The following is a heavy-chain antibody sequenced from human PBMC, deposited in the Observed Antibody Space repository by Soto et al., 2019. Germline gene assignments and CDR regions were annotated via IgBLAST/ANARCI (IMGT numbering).Heavy chain of an antibody. CDR1: GYTFTSYA. D-gene: IGHD3-3*01. J-gene: IGHJ3*02. CDR2: INAGNGNT. Sequence: GASVKVSCKASGYTFTSYAMHWVRQAPGQRLEWMGWINAGNGNTKYSQKFQGRVTITRDTSASTAYMELSSLRSEDTAVYYCARGEHYDFWSGYYKGDAFDIWGQGTMVTV. CDR3: ARGEHYDFWSGYYKGDAFDI. V-gene: IGHV1-3*01.